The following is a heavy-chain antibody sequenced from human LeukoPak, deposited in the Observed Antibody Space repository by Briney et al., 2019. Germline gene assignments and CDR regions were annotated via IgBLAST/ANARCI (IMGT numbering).Heavy chain of an antibody. CDR1: GYTFTDYS. CDR2: INPNSGAT. V-gene: IGHV1-2*02. D-gene: IGHD2-2*01. J-gene: IGHJ4*02. Sequence: EASVKVSCRTSGYTFTDYSMHWVRQAPGQGLEWMGWINPNSGATNYAQKFQGRVTMTRDTSITTAYMELSRLTSDNAAVYYCSTEDKYCTTTSCVDYWGQGTLVTVST. CDR3: STEDKYCTTTSCVDY.